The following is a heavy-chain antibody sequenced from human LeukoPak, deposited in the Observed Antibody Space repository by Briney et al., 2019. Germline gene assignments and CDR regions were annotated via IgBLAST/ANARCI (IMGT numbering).Heavy chain of an antibody. J-gene: IGHJ4*02. CDR3: ARDRGYSSGWYDIYDY. V-gene: IGHV1-46*01. CDR2: INPSGGST. Sequence: ASVKVSCKASGYTFTSYYMHWVRQAPGQGLEWMGIINPSGGSTSYAQKFQGRVTMTRDTSTSTVYMELSSLRSEDTAVYYCARDRGYSSGWYDIYDYWGQGTLVTVSS. D-gene: IGHD6-19*01. CDR1: GYTFTSYY.